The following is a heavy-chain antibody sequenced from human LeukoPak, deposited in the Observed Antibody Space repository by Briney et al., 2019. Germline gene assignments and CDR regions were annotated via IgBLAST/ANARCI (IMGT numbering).Heavy chain of an antibody. V-gene: IGHV3-33*01. Sequence: GGSLRLSCAASGFTFSSYGMHWVRQAPGKGLEWVAVIWYDGSNKYYADSVKGRFTISRDNSKNTLYLQMNSLRAEDTAVYYCARDLNDSSGYVDDYFDYWGQGTLVTVSS. J-gene: IGHJ4*02. CDR2: IWYDGSNK. CDR1: GFTFSSYG. D-gene: IGHD3-22*01. CDR3: ARDLNDSSGYVDDYFDY.